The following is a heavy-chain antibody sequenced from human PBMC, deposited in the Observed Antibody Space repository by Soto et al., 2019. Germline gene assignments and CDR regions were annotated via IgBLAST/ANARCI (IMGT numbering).Heavy chain of an antibody. V-gene: IGHV3-7*01. CDR1: GFTFSSYW. D-gene: IGHD2-21*01. CDR2: IKEDGSEK. Sequence: PGGSLRLSCAASGFTFSSYWMSWVRQAPGKGLEWVANIKEDGSEKYYVDSVKGRFTVSRDNAKNSLYVQLNSLRVEDTAVYFCARCDGAATYCFFFAYWGQGTPVTVSS. J-gene: IGHJ4*02. CDR3: ARCDGAATYCFFFAY.